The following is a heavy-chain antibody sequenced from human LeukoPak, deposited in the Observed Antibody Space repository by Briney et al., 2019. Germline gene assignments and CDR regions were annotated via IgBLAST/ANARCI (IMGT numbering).Heavy chain of an antibody. J-gene: IGHJ4*02. V-gene: IGHV3-74*01. Sequence: GGSLRLSCAVSGFTFSTYWMHWVRQAPGEGLVWVSRINTDGRSTSYADSVKGRFTISRDNAKNTLYLQMSSLRADDTAVYYCARGGLEPVDFWGQGNLVTVSS. CDR1: GFTFSTYW. CDR3: ARGGLEPVDF. D-gene: IGHD1-1*01. CDR2: INTDGRST.